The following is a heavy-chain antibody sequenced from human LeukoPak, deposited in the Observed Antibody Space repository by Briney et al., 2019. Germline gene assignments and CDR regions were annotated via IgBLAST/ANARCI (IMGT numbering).Heavy chain of an antibody. CDR1: GYTFTSYG. V-gene: IGHV1-18*01. CDR3: AREGHYYDSSGLFDY. J-gene: IGHJ4*02. CDR2: ISAYNGNT. D-gene: IGHD3-22*01. Sequence: VSVKVSCKASGYTFTSYGISWVRQAPGQGLVWMGWISAYNGNTNYAQKLQGRVTMTTDTSTSTAYMELRSLRSDDTAVYYCAREGHYYDSSGLFDYWGQGTLVTVSS.